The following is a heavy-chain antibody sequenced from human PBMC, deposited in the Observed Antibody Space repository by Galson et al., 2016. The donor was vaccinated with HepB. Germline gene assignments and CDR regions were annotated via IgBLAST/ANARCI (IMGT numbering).Heavy chain of an antibody. CDR2: VSYDGSNK. J-gene: IGHJ4*02. CDR1: GFTFSSYA. D-gene: IGHD5-18*01. V-gene: IGHV3-30-3*01. CDR3: ARDADSYGYSGFDY. Sequence: SLRLSCAASGFTFSSYAMHWVRQAPGKGLQWVAIVSYDGSNKYYADAVKGRFTISRDNSKNTLYLQINSLRSEDTAVYYCARDADSYGYSGFDYWGQGTLVTVSS.